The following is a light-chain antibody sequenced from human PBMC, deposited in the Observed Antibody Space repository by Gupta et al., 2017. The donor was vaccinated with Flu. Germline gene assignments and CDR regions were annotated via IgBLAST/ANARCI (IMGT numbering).Light chain of an antibody. J-gene: IGLJ1*01. CDR3: AAWDDSLSGYV. CDR1: SSNIGTNF. Sequence: QSMLTQPPSASGTPGQRVTISCSGSSSNIGTNFVYWYQHLPGTAPKLFIYKNNQRPSGVPDRFSGSKSGTSASLAISGLRSEDEADYYCAAWDDSLSGYVFGTGTKVTVL. V-gene: IGLV1-47*01. CDR2: KNN.